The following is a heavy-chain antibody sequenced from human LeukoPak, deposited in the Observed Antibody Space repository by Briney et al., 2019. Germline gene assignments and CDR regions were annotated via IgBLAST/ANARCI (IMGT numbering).Heavy chain of an antibody. V-gene: IGHV2-70*04. Sequence: ESGXXLXNPTQTLTLTCTFSGFSLTTNGMRVSWIRQSPEKALEGLALNDWDDDKFYITSLKTRLTISQDTSKNQLVLTMTNMDPVDTATYYCARVRRYDLDYWGQGILVTVSS. CDR2: NDWDDDK. CDR3: ARVRRYDLDY. D-gene: IGHD1-1*01. CDR1: GFSLTTNGMR. J-gene: IGHJ4*02.